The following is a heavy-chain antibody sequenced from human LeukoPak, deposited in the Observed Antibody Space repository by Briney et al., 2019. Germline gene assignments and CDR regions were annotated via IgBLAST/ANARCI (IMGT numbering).Heavy chain of an antibody. CDR3: ARHDPIVGTPDAFDI. D-gene: IGHD1-26*01. Sequence: SETLSLTCTVSGGSISSYYWSWLRQPPGKGLEWIAYIYYSGSTDYNPSLKSRVTISLDTSKNQFSLKLSSVTAADTAVYHCARHDPIVGTPDAFDIWGQGTMVTVSS. CDR1: GGSISSYY. J-gene: IGHJ3*02. CDR2: IYYSGST. V-gene: IGHV4-59*08.